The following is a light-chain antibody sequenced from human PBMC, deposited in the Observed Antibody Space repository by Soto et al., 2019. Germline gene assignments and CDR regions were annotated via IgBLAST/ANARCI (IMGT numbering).Light chain of an antibody. J-gene: IGKJ3*01. Sequence: DIQMTQSPSSLSASVGDRVTITCRASQSISSYLNWYQQKPGKAPKLLIYAASSLQSGVPSRFSGSGSATDLTLTISSLQPEDFATYYCQQSYSTPPTFCPGTKVDIK. CDR3: QQSYSTPPT. V-gene: IGKV1-39*01. CDR1: QSISSY. CDR2: AAS.